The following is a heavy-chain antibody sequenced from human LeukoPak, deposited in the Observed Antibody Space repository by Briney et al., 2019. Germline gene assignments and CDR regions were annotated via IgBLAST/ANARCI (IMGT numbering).Heavy chain of an antibody. CDR1: GFTFSSYG. CDR2: ISYDGSSK. J-gene: IGHJ4*02. V-gene: IGHV3-30*03. D-gene: IGHD7-27*01. CDR3: ARDMWGTFDY. Sequence: GGSLRLSCEASGFTFSSYGIHWVRQAPGKGLEWVAVISYDGSSKFHADSVKGRFTISRDNLKNTLYLQMSSLRAEDTSVYYCARDMWGTFDYWGQGILVTVSS.